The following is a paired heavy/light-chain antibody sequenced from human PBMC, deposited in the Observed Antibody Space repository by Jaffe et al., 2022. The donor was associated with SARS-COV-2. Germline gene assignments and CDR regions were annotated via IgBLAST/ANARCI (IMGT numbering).Light chain of an antibody. Sequence: QSALTQPASVSGSPGQSITISCTGGSRDVGGYNYVSWYQQHPGKAPKLMIYDVTDRPSGVSNRFSGSKSGNTASLTISGLQAEDEADYYCSSYTSSSLFVFGTGTKVTVL. CDR1: SRDVGGYNY. CDR2: DVT. J-gene: IGLJ1*01. V-gene: IGLV2-14*01. CDR3: SSYTSSSLFV.
Heavy chain of an antibody. CDR3: ARRYGSGTYYYYYMDV. V-gene: IGHV5-51*01. CDR2: IYPGDSAT. CDR1: GYSFTNYW. J-gene: IGHJ6*03. D-gene: IGHD3-10*01. Sequence: EVQLVQSGAEVKKPGESLKISCKGSGYSFTNYWIGWVRQMPGKGLEWMGIIYPGDSATRYSPPFQGQVTISVDKSTSTAHLQWSSLKASDTAIYYCARRYGSGTYYYYYMDVWGKGTTVIVSS.